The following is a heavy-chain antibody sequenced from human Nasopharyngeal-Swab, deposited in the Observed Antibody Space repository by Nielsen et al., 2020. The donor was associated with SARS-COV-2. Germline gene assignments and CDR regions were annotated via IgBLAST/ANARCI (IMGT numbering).Heavy chain of an antibody. J-gene: IGHJ6*02. V-gene: IGHV4-31*03. CDR2: IYYSGST. CDR1: GGSISSGGYY. D-gene: IGHD6-13*01. CDR3: ARDHIAAAGTSSYYYYYGMDV. Sequence: SEILSLTCTVSGGSISSGGYYWSWIRQHPGKGLEWIGYIYYSGSTYYNPSLKSRVTISVDTSKNQFSLKLSSVTAADTAVYYCARDHIAAAGTSSYYYYYGMDVWGQGTTVTVSS.